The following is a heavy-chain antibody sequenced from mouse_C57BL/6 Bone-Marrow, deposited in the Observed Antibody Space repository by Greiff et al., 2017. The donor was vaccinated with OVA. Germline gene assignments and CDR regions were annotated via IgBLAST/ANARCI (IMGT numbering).Heavy chain of an antibody. J-gene: IGHJ3*01. CDR2: ISDGGSYT. V-gene: IGHV5-4*01. CDR3: ARESDRFAY. Sequence: EVKLMESGGGLVKPGGSLKLSCAASGFTFSSYAMSWVRQTPEKRLEWVATISDGGSYTYYPDNVKGRFTISRDNAKNNLYLQMSHLKSEDTAMYYCARESDRFAYWGQGTLVTVSA. CDR1: GFTFSSYA.